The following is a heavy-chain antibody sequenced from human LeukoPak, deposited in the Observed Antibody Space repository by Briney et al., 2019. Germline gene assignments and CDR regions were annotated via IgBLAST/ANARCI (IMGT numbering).Heavy chain of an antibody. V-gene: IGHV3-30*03. CDR3: ARDSTPYSSGWPSWLDP. CDR2: MSDDGNNI. J-gene: IGHJ5*02. D-gene: IGHD6-19*01. Sequence: QPGGSLRLSCAASGFTFSSYSMNWVRQAQGKGLEWVAVMSDDGNNIYYADSVKGRFTISRDNSKNTLYLQMNSLRLEDTGLYFCARDSTPYSSGWPSWLDPWGQGTLVTVSS. CDR1: GFTFSSYS.